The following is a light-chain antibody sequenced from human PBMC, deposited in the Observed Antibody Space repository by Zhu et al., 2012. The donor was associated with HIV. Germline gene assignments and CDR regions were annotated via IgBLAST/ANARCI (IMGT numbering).Light chain of an antibody. CDR2: DAS. V-gene: IGKV1D-8*03. CDR1: QGISSD. Sequence: VIWMTQSPSFLSASTGDRVTISCRMSQGISSDLAWYQQKPGKAPKLLIYDASTLQSGVPSTFSGSGSGTEFTLTISSLQPEDFAIYYCQQLNTYPLFTFGPGTKVDIK. J-gene: IGKJ3*01. CDR3: QQLNTYPLFT.